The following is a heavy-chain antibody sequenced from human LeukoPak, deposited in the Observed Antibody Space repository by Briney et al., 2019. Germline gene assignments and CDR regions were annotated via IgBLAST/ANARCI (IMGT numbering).Heavy chain of an antibody. V-gene: IGHV3-11*01. CDR3: AKVKVRGVTLHPLFDY. D-gene: IGHD3-10*01. CDR2: ISSSGSTI. Sequence: GGSLRLSCAASGFTFSDYYMSWIRQAPGKGLEWVSYISSSGSTIYYADSVKGRFTISRDNAKNSLYLQMNSLRAEDTALYYCAKVKVRGVTLHPLFDYWGQGTLVTVSS. CDR1: GFTFSDYY. J-gene: IGHJ4*02.